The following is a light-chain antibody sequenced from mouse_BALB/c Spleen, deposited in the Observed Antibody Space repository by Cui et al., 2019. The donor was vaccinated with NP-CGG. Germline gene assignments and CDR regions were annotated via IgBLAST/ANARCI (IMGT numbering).Light chain of an antibody. Sequence: QSVVTQVPAPTTSPGETVTLTCRSSTGAVTTNNYANWVQEKPDHLFTGLIGGTNNRAPGVPARFSGSLIGDKAVLTITGAQTEDEAIYFCALWYSNHWVFGGGTKLTVL. CDR1: TGAVTTNNY. CDR2: GTN. CDR3: ALWYSNHWV. V-gene: IGLV1*01. J-gene: IGLJ1*01.